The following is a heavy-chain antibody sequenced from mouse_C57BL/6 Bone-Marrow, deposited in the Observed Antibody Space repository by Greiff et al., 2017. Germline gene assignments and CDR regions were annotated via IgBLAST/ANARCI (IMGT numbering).Heavy chain of an antibody. CDR1: GFNIKDYY. CDR3: SRSRIFYGNYEGGFYLLDY. J-gene: IGHJ2*01. D-gene: IGHD2-1*01. CDR2: IDPEDGET. Sequence: EVQLQQSGAELVKPGASVKLSCTASGFNIKDYYMHWVKQRTEQGLEWIGRIDPEDGETKYAPKFQGKATITAETSSNTAYLQISSLTSEDTAVYFRSRSRIFYGNYEGGFYLLDYWGQGTTLTVSS. V-gene: IGHV14-2*01.